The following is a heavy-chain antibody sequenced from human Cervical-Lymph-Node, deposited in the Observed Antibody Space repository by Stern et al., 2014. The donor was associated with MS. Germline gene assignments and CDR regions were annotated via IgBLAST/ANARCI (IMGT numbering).Heavy chain of an antibody. D-gene: IGHD2-15*01. Sequence: VQLVESGADVKKPGASVKVSCKASGYTFTSYYMHWVRQAPGQGLEWIGIINPSGGSTSYAQKFQGRVTMTRDTSTSTVYMELSSLRSEDTAVYYCARAIVVAATFDYWGQGTLVTVSS. CDR3: ARAIVVAATFDY. CDR2: INPSGGST. J-gene: IGHJ4*02. V-gene: IGHV1-46*03. CDR1: GYTFTSYY.